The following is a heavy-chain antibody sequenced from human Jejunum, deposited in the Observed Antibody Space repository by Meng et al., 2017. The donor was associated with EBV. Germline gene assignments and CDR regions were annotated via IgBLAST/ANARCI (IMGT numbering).Heavy chain of an antibody. J-gene: IGHJ4*02. V-gene: IGHV6-1*01. CDR2: TFYRSRWFY. D-gene: IGHD6-6*01. CDR3: ARDGPQSLSSFDY. Sequence: QVKLQQSGPGLVNPSQTLSLPCALSGDSVSSDGAAWNWIRQSPSRGLEWLGRTFYRSRWFYDYAPSVKSRITINSDTSKNQFSLHLDSVTPEDTAVYYCARDGPQSLSSFDYWGQGTLVTVSS. CDR1: GDSVSSDGAA.